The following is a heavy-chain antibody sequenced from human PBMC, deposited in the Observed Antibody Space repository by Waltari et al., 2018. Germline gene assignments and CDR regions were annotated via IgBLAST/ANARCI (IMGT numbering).Heavy chain of an antibody. D-gene: IGHD1-1*01. CDR1: GFTFSDYG. J-gene: IGHJ3*01. Sequence: QVHLVESGGGVVQPGGSLRLSCAASGFTFSDYGMHWGTQAPGKGMSWVAFRRYESIDIYYGDSGKGRFTISRDNSKNTLFLQMSSLRPEDTAVYYCAKVGVGLTTWYPFDVWGQGTMVTVSS. CDR2: RRYESIDI. V-gene: IGHV3-30*02. CDR3: AKVGVGLTTWYPFDV.